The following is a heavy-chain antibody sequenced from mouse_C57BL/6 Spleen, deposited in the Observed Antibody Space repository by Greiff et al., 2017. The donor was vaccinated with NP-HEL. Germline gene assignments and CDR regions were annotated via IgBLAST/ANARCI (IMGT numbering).Heavy chain of an antibody. V-gene: IGHV3-6*01. Sequence: EVKLQESGPGLVKPSQSLSLTCSVTGYSITSGYYWNWIRQFPGNKLEWMGYISYDGSNNYNPSLKNRISITRDTSKNQFFLKLNSVTTEDTATYYCARARSDSSAVDYWGQGTTLTVSS. J-gene: IGHJ2*01. D-gene: IGHD3-2*02. CDR1: GYSITSGYY. CDR2: ISYDGSN. CDR3: ARARSDSSAVDY.